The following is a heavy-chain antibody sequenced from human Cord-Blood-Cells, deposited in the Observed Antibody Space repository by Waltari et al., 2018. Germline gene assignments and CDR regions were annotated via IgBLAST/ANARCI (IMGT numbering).Heavy chain of an antibody. CDR1: GGSISSGGYS. CDR2: IYHSGST. J-gene: IGHJ4*02. D-gene: IGHD3-3*01. V-gene: IGHV4-30-2*01. Sequence: QLQLQESGSGLVKPSQTLSLTCAVSGGSISSGGYSWSWIRQPPGKGLEWIGYIYHSGSTYYNPSLKSRVTISVDRSKNQFSLKLSSVTAADTAVYYCARESFDFWSGYPDYWGQGTLVTVSS. CDR3: ARESFDFWSGYPDY.